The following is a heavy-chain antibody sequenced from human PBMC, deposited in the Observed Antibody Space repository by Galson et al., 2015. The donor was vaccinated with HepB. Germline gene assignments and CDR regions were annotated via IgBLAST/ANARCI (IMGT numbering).Heavy chain of an antibody. CDR1: GYTFTGYY. Sequence: SVKVSCKASGYTFTGYYMHWVRQAPGQGLEWMGWINPNSGGTNYAQKFQGRVTMTRDTSISTVYLELSRLRSDDTAVFYCAREYDTSGYYWAWGQGTLVTVSS. CDR2: INPNSGGT. D-gene: IGHD3-22*01. V-gene: IGHV1-2*02. CDR3: AREYDTSGYYWA. J-gene: IGHJ5*02.